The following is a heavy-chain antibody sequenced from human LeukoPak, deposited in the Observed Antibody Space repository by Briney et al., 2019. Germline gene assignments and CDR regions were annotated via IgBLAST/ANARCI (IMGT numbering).Heavy chain of an antibody. CDR2: IIPIFGTA. Sequence: GASVKVSCKASGGTFSSYAISWVRQAPGQGLEWMGGIIPIFGTANYAQKFQGRVTITTDESTSTAYMELSNLRSEDTAVYYCARDTAGSHTVVFDYWGQGTLVTVSS. D-gene: IGHD4-23*01. CDR3: ARDTAGSHTVVFDY. CDR1: GGTFSSYA. J-gene: IGHJ4*02. V-gene: IGHV1-69*05.